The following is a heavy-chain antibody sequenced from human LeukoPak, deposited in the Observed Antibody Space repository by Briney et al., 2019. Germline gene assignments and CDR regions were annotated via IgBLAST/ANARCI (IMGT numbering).Heavy chain of an antibody. D-gene: IGHD6-13*01. V-gene: IGHV4-59*01. CDR1: GGSISGYF. CDR2: IYYTGTA. Sequence: SETLSFTCTVSGGSISGYFWSWIRQPPGERLQCIGYIYYTGTASYNPSLKSRVTISVDTSKNQFSLKVSSVTAADTAVYYCARDISAAAGTFDYWGQGTLVTVSS. CDR3: ARDISAAAGTFDY. J-gene: IGHJ4*02.